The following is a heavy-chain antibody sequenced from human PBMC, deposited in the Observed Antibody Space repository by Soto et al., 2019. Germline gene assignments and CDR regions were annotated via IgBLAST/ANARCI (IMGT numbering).Heavy chain of an antibody. V-gene: IGHV3-11*06. D-gene: IGHD2-15*01. CDR3: VRGGGGGLFDP. CDR1: GFTCGDSY. Sequence: PGGSLRLSCAGSGFTCGDSYMSWIRQAQGKGLEWLSYISPGSRYPAYADSVKGRFTISRDNAKRSLYLQMMSLTAEDTAIYYCVRGGGGGLFDPWGQGTMVTVYS. J-gene: IGHJ5*02. CDR2: ISPGSRYP.